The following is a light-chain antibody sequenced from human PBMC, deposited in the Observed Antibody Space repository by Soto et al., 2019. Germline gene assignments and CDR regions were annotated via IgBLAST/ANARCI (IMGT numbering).Light chain of an antibody. CDR3: AGWDDNLSARV. CDR1: SSNIGRNY. J-gene: IGLJ3*02. Sequence: QSVLTQPPSASGTPGQRVTISCSGGSSNIGRNYVYWYQQLPGTAPKLLIYNDNQRPSGVPDRFSGSKSGTSASLAISGLRSEDEADYYCAGWDDNLSARVFGGGTKVTVL. CDR2: NDN. V-gene: IGLV1-47*02.